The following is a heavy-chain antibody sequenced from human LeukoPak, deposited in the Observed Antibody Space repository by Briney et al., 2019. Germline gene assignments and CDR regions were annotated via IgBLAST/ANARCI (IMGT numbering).Heavy chain of an antibody. V-gene: IGHV3-23*01. J-gene: IGHJ3*02. CDR1: GFTFSSYA. Sequence: GGSLRLSCAASGFTFSSYAMTWVRQAPGKGLQWVSAISGSGGSTYYADSVKGRFTISRDNSKNTLYLQMNSLRAEDTAVYYCAKASIVGATKDAFDIWGQGTMVTVSS. CDR3: AKASIVGATKDAFDI. D-gene: IGHD1-26*01. CDR2: ISGSGGST.